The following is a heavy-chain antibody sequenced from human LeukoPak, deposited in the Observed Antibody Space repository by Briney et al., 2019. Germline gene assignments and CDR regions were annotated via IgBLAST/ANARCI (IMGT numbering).Heavy chain of an antibody. J-gene: IGHJ3*02. V-gene: IGHV4-39*01. Sequence: SETLSLTCTVSGGSISSSSYYWGWIRQPPGKGLEWIGSIYYSGSTYYNPSLKSRVTISVDTSKNQFSLKLSSVTAADTAVYYCASPTRAVAPFDIWGQGTMVTVSS. CDR2: IYYSGST. D-gene: IGHD6-19*01. CDR1: GGSISSSSYY. CDR3: ASPTRAVAPFDI.